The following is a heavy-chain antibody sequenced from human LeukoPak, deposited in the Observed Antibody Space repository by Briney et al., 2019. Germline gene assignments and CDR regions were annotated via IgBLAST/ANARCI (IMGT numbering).Heavy chain of an antibody. CDR1: GGSISSYY. Sequence: SETLSLTCTVSGGSISSYYWSWIRQPPGKGLEWIGYIYYSGSTNYNPSLKSRVTISVDTSKNQFSLKLSSVTAADTAVYYCAREPPSSGYYPGGHYWGQGTLVTVSS. V-gene: IGHV4-59*12. CDR2: IYYSGST. CDR3: AREPPSSGYYPGGHY. J-gene: IGHJ4*02. D-gene: IGHD3-22*01.